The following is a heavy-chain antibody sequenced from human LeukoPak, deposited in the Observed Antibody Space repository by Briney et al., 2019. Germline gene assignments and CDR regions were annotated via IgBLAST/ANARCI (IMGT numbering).Heavy chain of an antibody. CDR3: ARVVTGTTANWFDP. D-gene: IGHD1-7*01. CDR2: INHSGST. V-gene: IGHV4-34*01. Sequence: PSETLSLTCAVYGGSFSGYYWSWIRQPPGKGLEWIGEINHSGSTNYNPSLKSRVTISVGTSKNQFSLKLSSVTAADTAVYYCARVVTGTTANWFDPWGQGTLVTVSS. J-gene: IGHJ5*02. CDR1: GGSFSGYY.